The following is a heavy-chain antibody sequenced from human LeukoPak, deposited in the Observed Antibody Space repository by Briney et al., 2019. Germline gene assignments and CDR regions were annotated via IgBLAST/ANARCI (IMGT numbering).Heavy chain of an antibody. CDR2: ISSSGSYT. CDR1: GFTFSSYN. V-gene: IGHV3-21*01. Sequence: GGSLRLSCVASGFTFSSYNMNWVRQAPGKRLEWVSSISSSGSYTFYADSLKGRFTISRDNAKNSLFLQMNSLTAEDTDVYYCTRDPSDCWGQGTLVTVSS. J-gene: IGHJ4*02. CDR3: TRDPSDC.